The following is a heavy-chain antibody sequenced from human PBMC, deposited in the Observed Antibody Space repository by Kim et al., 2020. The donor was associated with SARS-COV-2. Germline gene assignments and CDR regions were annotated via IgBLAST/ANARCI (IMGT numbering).Heavy chain of an antibody. CDR2: IYNSGTT. J-gene: IGHJ4*02. Sequence: SETLSLTCSVSGASISSYYWSWIRQPPGKGLEWIGYIYNSGTTNYNPSLKSRGTISVDKSKTQFSLKLSSVTAAATDVYYCARGVLLWVGQSGYSFDYWGQGTLVTVSS. D-gene: IGHD3-10*01. V-gene: IGHV4-59*01. CDR1: GASISSYY. CDR3: ARGVLLWVGQSGYSFDY.